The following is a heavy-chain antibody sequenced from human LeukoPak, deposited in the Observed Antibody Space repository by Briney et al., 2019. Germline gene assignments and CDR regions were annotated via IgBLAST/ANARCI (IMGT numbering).Heavy chain of an antibody. Sequence: ASVKVSCKASGGTFSNYAISWVRQAPGQGLEWMGGIIPIFGTANYAQKFQGRVTITADESTSTAYMELSSLRSEDTAVYYCARLVSAESDYWGQGTLVTVFS. CDR2: IIPIFGTA. V-gene: IGHV1-69*01. CDR3: ARLVSAESDY. CDR1: GGTFSNYA. D-gene: IGHD2-8*01. J-gene: IGHJ4*02.